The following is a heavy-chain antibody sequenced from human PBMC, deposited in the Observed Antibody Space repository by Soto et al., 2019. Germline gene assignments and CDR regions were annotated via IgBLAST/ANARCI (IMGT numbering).Heavy chain of an antibody. V-gene: IGHV3-33*01. D-gene: IGHD6-19*01. J-gene: IGHJ1*01. CDR1: GFTFSSYG. Sequence: QVQLVESGGGVVQPGRSLRLSCAASGFTFSSYGVHWVRQAPGKGLEWVAVIWYDGSNKYYADYVKGRFTISRDNSKNTLYLQMNSLICEYTAVYYCAREEYSSGAGYLQRWGQGTLVTVSS. CDR3: AREEYSSGAGYLQR. CDR2: IWYDGSNK.